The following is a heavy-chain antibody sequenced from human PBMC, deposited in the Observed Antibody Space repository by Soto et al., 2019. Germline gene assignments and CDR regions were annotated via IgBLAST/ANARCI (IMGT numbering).Heavy chain of an antibody. D-gene: IGHD3-9*01. J-gene: IGHJ4*02. Sequence: EVQLVESGGGLVKPGGSLRLSCAASGFTFSNAWMSWVRQAPGKGLEWVGRIKSKTDGGTTDYAAPVKGRFTISRDDSKNTLYLQMNSLKTEYTAVYYCTTVDRTYYDILTGYSDYWGQGTLVTVSS. CDR3: TTVDRTYYDILTGYSDY. CDR2: IKSKTDGGTT. CDR1: GFTFSNAW. V-gene: IGHV3-15*01.